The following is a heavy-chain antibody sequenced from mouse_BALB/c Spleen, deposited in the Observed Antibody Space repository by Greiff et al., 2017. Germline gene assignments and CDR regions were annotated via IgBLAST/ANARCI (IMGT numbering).Heavy chain of an antibody. Sequence: EVKLVESGGDLVKPGGSLKLSCAASGFTFSSYGMSWVRQTPDKRLEWVATISSGGSYTYYPDSVKGRFTISRDNAKNTLYLQMSSLKSEDTAMYYCARPFITTVVADFDYWCQGTTLTVSS. D-gene: IGHD1-1*01. J-gene: IGHJ2*01. CDR2: ISSGGSYT. CDR3: ARPFITTVVADFDY. CDR1: GFTFSSYG. V-gene: IGHV5-6*01.